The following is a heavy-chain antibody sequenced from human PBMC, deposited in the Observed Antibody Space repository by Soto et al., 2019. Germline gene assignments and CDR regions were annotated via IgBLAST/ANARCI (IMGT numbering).Heavy chain of an antibody. CDR1: GYTFTSYG. D-gene: IGHD3-10*01. CDR3: ARDDLRMVRGVYFDY. V-gene: IGHV1-18*01. CDR2: ISAYNGNT. Sequence: QVQLVQFGAEVKKPGASVKVSCKASGYTFTSYGISWVRQAPGQGLEWMGWISAYNGNTNYAQKLQGRVTMTTDTSTSTAYMELRSLRSDDTAVYYCARDDLRMVRGVYFDYWGQGTLVTVSS. J-gene: IGHJ4*02.